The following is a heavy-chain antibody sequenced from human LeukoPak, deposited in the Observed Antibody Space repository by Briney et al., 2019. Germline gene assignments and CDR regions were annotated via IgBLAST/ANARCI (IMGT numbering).Heavy chain of an antibody. J-gene: IGHJ4*02. CDR3: ARDGGSSIVVVPAAVDY. CDR2: IKQDGSEK. D-gene: IGHD2-2*01. Sequence: QPGGSLRLSCAASGFTFSSYLMSWVRQAPGEGLEWVANIKQDGSEKYYVDSVKGRFTISRDNAKNSLYLQMNSLRAEDTAVYYCARDGGSSIVVVPAAVDYWGQGTLVTVSS. CDR1: GFTFSSYL. V-gene: IGHV3-7*01.